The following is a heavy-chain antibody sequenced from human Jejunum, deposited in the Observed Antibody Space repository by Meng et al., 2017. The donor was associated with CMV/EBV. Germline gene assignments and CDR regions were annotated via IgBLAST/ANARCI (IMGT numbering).Heavy chain of an antibody. Sequence: TVSGGSISGYYWSWLRQLPGKGLEWIGYIYYTGSTDYNPSLKSRVTISVDTSKNQFSLKLSSVTAADTAVYYCARDILMGTHNWFDPWGQGTQVTVSS. CDR3: ARDILMGTHNWFDP. CDR2: IYYTGST. J-gene: IGHJ5*02. V-gene: IGHV4-59*01. D-gene: IGHD1-14*01. CDR1: GGSISGYY.